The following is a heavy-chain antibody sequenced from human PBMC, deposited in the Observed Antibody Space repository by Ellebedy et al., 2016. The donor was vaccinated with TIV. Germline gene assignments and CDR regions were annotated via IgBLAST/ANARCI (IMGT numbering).Heavy chain of an antibody. J-gene: IGHJ4*02. CDR2: INKDGSEK. CDR1: GFPFSFYW. D-gene: IGHD3-10*01. Sequence: GESLKISCAGPGFPFSFYWMSWVRQAPGKGPEWVANINKDGSEKFYVDSVKGRFTISRDNAKTSLYLQMTSLRAEDTAVYYCASPPGVVALWGQGTLVTVSS. V-gene: IGHV3-7*03. CDR3: ASPPGVVAL.